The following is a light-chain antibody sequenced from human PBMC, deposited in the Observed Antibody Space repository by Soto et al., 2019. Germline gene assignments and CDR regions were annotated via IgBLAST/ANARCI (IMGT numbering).Light chain of an antibody. CDR3: SSYTGSNTLEV. CDR1: SSDVGGYNY. V-gene: IGLV2-14*01. Sequence: QSALTQPASVSGSPGQSITISCTGTSSDVGGYNYVSWYQQHPGKAPKLMIYEVSNRPSGVSNRFSGSKSGNTASLTISGLQAEDEADYYCSSYTGSNTLEVFGGGTKRTVL. J-gene: IGLJ2*01. CDR2: EVS.